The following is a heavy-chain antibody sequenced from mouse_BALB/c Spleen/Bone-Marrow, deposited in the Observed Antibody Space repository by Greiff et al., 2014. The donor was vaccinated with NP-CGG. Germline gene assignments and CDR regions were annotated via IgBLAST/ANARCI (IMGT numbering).Heavy chain of an antibody. CDR2: IDPANGNT. CDR3: ANYDYGWYFDV. D-gene: IGHD2-4*01. J-gene: IGHJ1*01. Sequence: VQLQQSGAELVKPGASVKLSCTASGFNIKDTYMHWVKQRPEQGLEWIGRIDPANGNTKYGPKFQGKATITADTSSNTAYLQLSSLTSEDTAVYYCANYDYGWYFDVWGAGTTVTVSS. CDR1: GFNIKDTY. V-gene: IGHV14-3*02.